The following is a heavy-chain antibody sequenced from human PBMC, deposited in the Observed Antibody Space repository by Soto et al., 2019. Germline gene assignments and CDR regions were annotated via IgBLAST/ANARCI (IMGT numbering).Heavy chain of an antibody. CDR1: GGSISSSSYY. CDR2: IYYSGST. V-gene: IGHV4-39*01. Sequence: QLQLQESGPGLVKPSETLSLTCTVSGGSISSSSYYWGWIRQPPGKGLEWIGSIYYSGSTYYNPSLKSRVTISVDTSKNQFSLKLSSVTAADTAVYYCARQEPQRAGYFDYWGQGTLVTVSS. J-gene: IGHJ4*02. D-gene: IGHD6-13*01. CDR3: ARQEPQRAGYFDY.